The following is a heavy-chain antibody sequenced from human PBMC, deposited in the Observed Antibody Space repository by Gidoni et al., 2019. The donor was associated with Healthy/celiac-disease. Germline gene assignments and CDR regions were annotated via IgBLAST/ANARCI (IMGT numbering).Heavy chain of an antibody. Sequence: QVQLPASGPGLVKPSETLSLTCTVSGGSISSYYWSWIRQPPGKGLEWIGYIYYSGSTNYNPSLKSRVTISVDTSKNQFSLKLSSVTAADTAVYYCARDSIDAFDIWGQGTMVTVSS. D-gene: IGHD3-3*02. CDR1: GGSISSYY. CDR3: ARDSIDAFDI. CDR2: IYYSGST. J-gene: IGHJ3*02. V-gene: IGHV4-59*01.